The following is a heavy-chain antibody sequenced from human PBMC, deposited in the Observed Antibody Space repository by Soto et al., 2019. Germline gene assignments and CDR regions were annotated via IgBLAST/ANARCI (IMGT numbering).Heavy chain of an antibody. CDR1: GFTFSSYG. Sequence: QVQLVESGGGVVQPGRSLRLSCAASGFTFSSYGMHWVRQAPGKGLEWVAVISYDGSNKYYADSVKGRFTISRDNSKNTLYLQMNCLRAEDTAVYYCAKDKVMQLWPYYGMDVWGQGTTVTVSS. CDR2: ISYDGSNK. V-gene: IGHV3-30*18. CDR3: AKDKVMQLWPYYGMDV. J-gene: IGHJ6*02. D-gene: IGHD5-18*01.